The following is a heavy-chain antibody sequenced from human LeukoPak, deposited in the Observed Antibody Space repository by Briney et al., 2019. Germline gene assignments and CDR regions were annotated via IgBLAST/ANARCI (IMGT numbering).Heavy chain of an antibody. CDR3: ARKENVYYYFDY. D-gene: IGHD3-10*01. CDR1: GYSITSSSW. J-gene: IGHJ4*02. V-gene: IGHV4-28*01. Sequence: PSDTLSLTCAVSGYSITSSSWWGWIRQPPGKGLEWIGYIYHCGTTYYNPSLQSRVTMSVDTSKNQFSLELSSVTAVDTAVYYCARKENVYYYFDYWGQGTLVTVSS. CDR2: IYHCGTT.